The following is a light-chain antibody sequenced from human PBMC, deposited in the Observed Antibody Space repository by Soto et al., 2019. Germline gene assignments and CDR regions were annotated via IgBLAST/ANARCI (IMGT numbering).Light chain of an antibody. J-gene: IGLJ3*02. CDR2: SNN. Sequence: QSVLTQPPSASGTPGQRVTISCSGSSSNIVSNTVNWYQQLPGTAPKLLIYSNNQRPSGVPDRFSGSKSGTSASLAIGGLQSEDEGDDYCAAWDDSLNGWVFGGGTQLTVL. V-gene: IGLV1-44*01. CDR3: AAWDDSLNGWV. CDR1: SSNIVSNT.